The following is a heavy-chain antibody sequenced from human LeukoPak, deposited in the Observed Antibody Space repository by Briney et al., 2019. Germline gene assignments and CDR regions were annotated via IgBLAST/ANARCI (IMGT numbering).Heavy chain of an antibody. Sequence: ASVKVSCKVSGYTLTELSMHWVRQAPGKGLEWMGGFDLEDGETIYAQKFQGGVTMTEDTSTDTAYMELSSLRSEDTAVYYCATGDKVRGVIIIPFDYWGQGTLVTVSS. CDR1: GYTLTELS. CDR2: FDLEDGET. CDR3: ATGDKVRGVIIIPFDY. D-gene: IGHD3-10*01. J-gene: IGHJ4*02. V-gene: IGHV1-24*01.